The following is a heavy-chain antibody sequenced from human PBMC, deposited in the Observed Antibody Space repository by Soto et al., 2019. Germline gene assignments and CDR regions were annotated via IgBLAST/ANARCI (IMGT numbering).Heavy chain of an antibody. J-gene: IGHJ5*02. CDR3: ARDPSSGYSYVKTSRFDP. V-gene: IGHV4-38-2*02. D-gene: IGHD5-18*01. CDR1: GYAISSGYY. Sequence: PSETLSLTXAVSGYAISSGYYWGWIRQPPGKGLEWIGSIYHSGSTYYNPSLKSRVTISVDTSKNQFSLKLSSVTAADTAVYYCARDPSSGYSYVKTSRFDPWGQGTLVTVS. CDR2: IYHSGST.